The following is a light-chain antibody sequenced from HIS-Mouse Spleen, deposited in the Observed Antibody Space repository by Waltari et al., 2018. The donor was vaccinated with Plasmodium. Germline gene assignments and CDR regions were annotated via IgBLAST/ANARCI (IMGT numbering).Light chain of an antibody. V-gene: IGLV3-19*01. CDR2: GKN. CDR1: SLRSYY. Sequence: SSELTQDPAVSVALGQTVRIKCQGDSLRSYYANWYQQKPGQAPVLVIYGKNNRPSGIPDRFSGSSSGNTASLTITGAQAEDEADYYCNSRDSSGNHQVFGGGTKLTVL. J-gene: IGLJ3*02. CDR3: NSRDSSGNHQV.